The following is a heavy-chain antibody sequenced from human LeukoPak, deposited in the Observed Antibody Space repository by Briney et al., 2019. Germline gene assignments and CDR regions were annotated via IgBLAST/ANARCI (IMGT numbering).Heavy chain of an antibody. D-gene: IGHD3-9*01. CDR3: ARGLRYFDWPLDY. CDR2: LSGSGSST. J-gene: IGHJ4*02. CDR1: GFTFSSYA. V-gene: IGHV3-23*01. Sequence: PGGSLRLSCAASGFTFSSYAMSWVRQAPGKGLEWVSALSGSGSSTYYADSVKGRFTISRDNSKNTLYLQMNSLRAEDTAVYYCARGLRYFDWPLDYWGQGTLVTVSS.